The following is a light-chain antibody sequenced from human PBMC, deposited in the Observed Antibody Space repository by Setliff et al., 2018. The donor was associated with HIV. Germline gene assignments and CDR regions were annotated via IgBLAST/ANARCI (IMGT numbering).Light chain of an antibody. V-gene: IGKV3-15*01. CDR2: GAF. J-gene: IGKJ4*01. CDR3: QQYDKWPLT. Sequence: EVVLTQSPDTLSVSPGQRATLSCRASQTISNNLAWYQQKPGQPPRLLIYGAFTRATGIPTRFSGSASGTEFTLTITSLQSEDFAVFYCQQYDKWPLTFGGGTKVDIK. CDR1: QTISNN.